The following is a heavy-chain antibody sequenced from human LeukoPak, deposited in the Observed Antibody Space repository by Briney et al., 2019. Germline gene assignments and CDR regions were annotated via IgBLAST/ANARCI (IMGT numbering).Heavy chain of an antibody. CDR2: INSRSTTI. CDR1: GFIFDTYI. J-gene: IGHJ4*02. CDR3: ATYSTSSAFDS. Sequence: GGSLRLSCAASGFIFDTYIMNWVRQPPGKGLEWVSYINSRSTTIYYADSVKGRFTISRDNAKNSPYLQMNSLRAEDTAVYYCATYSTSSAFDSWGQGTLVTVSS. V-gene: IGHV3-48*01. D-gene: IGHD6-6*01.